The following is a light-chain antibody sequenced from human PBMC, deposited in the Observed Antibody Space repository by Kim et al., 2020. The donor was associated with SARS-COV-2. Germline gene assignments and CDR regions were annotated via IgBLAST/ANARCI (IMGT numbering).Light chain of an antibody. CDR2: DAS. J-gene: IGKJ4*01. CDR1: QYIGDW. CDR3: QQRRDWPLT. Sequence: LSPRETATLSCRASQYIGDWLAWYQQRPGQAPRLLICDASYRAPGIPARVSGSGSGTDFTLTIRSLEPEDLGVYYCQQRRDWPLTFGGGTKVDIK. V-gene: IGKV3-11*01.